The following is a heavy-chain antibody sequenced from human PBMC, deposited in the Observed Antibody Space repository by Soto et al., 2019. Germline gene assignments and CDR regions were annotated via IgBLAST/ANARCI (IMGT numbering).Heavy chain of an antibody. J-gene: IGHJ3*02. V-gene: IGHV3-49*03. Sequence: PGGSLRLSCTASGFTFGDYAMSWFRQAPGKGLEWVGFIRSKAYGGTTEYAASVKGRFTISRDDSKSIAYLQMNSLKTEDTSVYYCTRNIVVVPADAFDIWGQGTMVTVSS. CDR3: TRNIVVVPADAFDI. CDR1: GFTFGDYA. CDR2: IRSKAYGGTT. D-gene: IGHD2-2*01.